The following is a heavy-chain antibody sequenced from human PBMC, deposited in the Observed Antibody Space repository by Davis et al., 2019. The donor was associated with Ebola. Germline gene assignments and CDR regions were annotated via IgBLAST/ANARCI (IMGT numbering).Heavy chain of an antibody. CDR1: GYIFSNYA. D-gene: IGHD6-19*01. V-gene: IGHV1-69*13. CDR3: ALRVAGDY. CDR2: IIPLFGTT. Sequence: SVKVSCKASGYIFSNYAISWVRQAPGQGLEWMGGIIPLFGTTTYAQKFQGRVTITADESTTTAYMEVNRLRSEDTAVYYCALRVAGDYWGQGTLVTVSS. J-gene: IGHJ4*02.